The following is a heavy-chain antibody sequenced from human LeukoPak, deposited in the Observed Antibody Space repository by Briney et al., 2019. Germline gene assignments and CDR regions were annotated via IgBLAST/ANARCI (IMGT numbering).Heavy chain of an antibody. CDR2: IYSWGST. CDR3: ARDGYDFWSGYYLY. Sequence: PGGSPRLSCAASGFTVSSNYMSWVRQAPGKGLEWVSVIYSWGSTYYADSVKGRFTIYRDNSNNKLYVQMSSLRAEDTAVYYCARDGYDFWSGYYLYWGQGTMVTVSS. D-gene: IGHD3-3*01. CDR1: GFTVSSNY. V-gene: IGHV3-66*03. J-gene: IGHJ4*02.